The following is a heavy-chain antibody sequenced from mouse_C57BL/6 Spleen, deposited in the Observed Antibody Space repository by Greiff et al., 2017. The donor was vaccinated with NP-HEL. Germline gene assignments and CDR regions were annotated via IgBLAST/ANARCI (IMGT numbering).Heavy chain of an antibody. J-gene: IGHJ4*01. CDR1: GYAFSSSW. CDR2: IYPGDGDT. Sequence: VQLQQSGPELVKPGASVKISCKASGYAFSSSWMNWVKQRPGTGLEWIGRIYPGDGDTNYNGKFKGKATLTADKSSSTAYMQLSSLTSEDSAVYFCVRELGAMDYWGQGTSVTVSS. D-gene: IGHD4-1*01. V-gene: IGHV1-82*01. CDR3: VRELGAMDY.